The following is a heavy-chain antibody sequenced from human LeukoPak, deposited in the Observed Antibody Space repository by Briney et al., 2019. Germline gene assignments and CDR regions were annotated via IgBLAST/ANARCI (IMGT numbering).Heavy chain of an antibody. J-gene: IGHJ3*02. Sequence: GRSLRLSCAASGFTFSSFAMSWVRQAPGKGLEWVSAITGRGGSTKNADSVKGRFAISRDNSKNTLYLQMNSLRAEDTAVYSCAKDQAGSGSYYKSGAFDIWGQGTMVTVSS. D-gene: IGHD3-10*01. V-gene: IGHV3-23*01. CDR3: AKDQAGSGSYYKSGAFDI. CDR1: GFTFSSFA. CDR2: ITGRGGST.